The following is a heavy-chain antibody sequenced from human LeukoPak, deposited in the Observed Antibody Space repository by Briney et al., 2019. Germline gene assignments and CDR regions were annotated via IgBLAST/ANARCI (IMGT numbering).Heavy chain of an antibody. CDR3: ARDASNCGGDCLYDY. J-gene: IGHJ4*02. CDR1: GYSFTSYW. D-gene: IGHD2-21*02. Sequence: GESLKISCKGSGYSFTSYWIGWVRQMPGKGLEWMGIIYPGDSDTRYSPSFQGQVTISADKSISTAYLQWNSLKASDTAMYYCARDASNCGGDCLYDYWGQGTLVTVSS. CDR2: IYPGDSDT. V-gene: IGHV5-51*01.